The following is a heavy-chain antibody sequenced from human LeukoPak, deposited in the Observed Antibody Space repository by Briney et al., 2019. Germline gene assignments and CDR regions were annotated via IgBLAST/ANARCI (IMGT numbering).Heavy chain of an antibody. CDR3: ARDRGHDILTGYWGPLRERAFDI. Sequence: PSQTLSLTCTVSGGSISSGGYYWSWIRQHPGKGLEWIGYIYYSGSTYYNPSLKSRVTISVDTSKNQFSLKLSSVTAADTAVYYCARDRGHDILTGYWGPLRERAFDIWGQGTMVTVSS. CDR1: GGSISSGGYY. J-gene: IGHJ3*02. V-gene: IGHV4-31*03. CDR2: IYYSGST. D-gene: IGHD3-9*01.